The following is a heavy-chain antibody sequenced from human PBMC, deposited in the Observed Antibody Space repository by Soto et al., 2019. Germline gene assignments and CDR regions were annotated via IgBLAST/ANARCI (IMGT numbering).Heavy chain of an antibody. CDR1: GGSFGGYY. J-gene: IGHJ6*02. D-gene: IGHD5-18*01. Sequence: PSETLSLTCAVYGGSFGGYYWSWIRQPPGKGLEWIGEINHSGSTNYNPSLKSRVTISVDTSKNQFTLKLSSVTAAETAVYYCARGRGYSYGYKYYYGMDVWGQGTTVTVSS. CDR3: ARGRGYSYGYKYYYGMDV. CDR2: INHSGST. V-gene: IGHV4-34*01.